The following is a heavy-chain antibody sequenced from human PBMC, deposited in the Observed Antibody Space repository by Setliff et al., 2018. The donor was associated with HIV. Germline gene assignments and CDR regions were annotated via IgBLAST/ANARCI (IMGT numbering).Heavy chain of an antibody. CDR3: ARGIAVAGPYFDY. Sequence: PSETLSLTCTFSGVSISRYYWSWIRQPPGKGLEWIGYIYYSGSSKNTPSLKSRVTISVDTPKNEFSLKLSSMTAADTAVYYCARGIAVAGPYFDYWGQGTLVTVSS. D-gene: IGHD6-19*01. CDR1: GVSISRYY. CDR2: IYYSGSS. J-gene: IGHJ4*02. V-gene: IGHV4-59*01.